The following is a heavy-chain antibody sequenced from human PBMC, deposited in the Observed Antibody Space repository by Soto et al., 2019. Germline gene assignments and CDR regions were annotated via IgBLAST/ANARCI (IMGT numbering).Heavy chain of an antibody. CDR2: ISAYNGNT. CDR1: GYTFTSYG. Sequence: QVQLVQSGAEVKKPGASVKASCKASGYTFTSYGISWVRQAPGQGLEWMGWISAYNGNTNYAQKLQGRVTMTTDTSSRGAYMELRSLRSDDTAVYYCARELSGRYPNYYFDYWGQGNLVTFSS. J-gene: IGHJ4*02. V-gene: IGHV1-18*04. CDR3: ARELSGRYPNYYFDY. D-gene: IGHD1-26*01.